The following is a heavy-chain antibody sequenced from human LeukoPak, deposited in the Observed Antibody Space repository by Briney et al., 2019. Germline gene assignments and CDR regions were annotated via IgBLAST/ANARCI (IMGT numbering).Heavy chain of an antibody. CDR2: INPNSGGT. Sequence: ASVKVSCKASGYTFSGYYMHWVRQAPGQGLEWMGWINPNSGGTNYAQKFQGRVTMTRDTSISTAYMELSRLRSDDTGAYYCARGYPLSTTAAGTYFQHWGQGTLVPVPS. CDR3: ARGYPLSTTAAGTYFQH. D-gene: IGHD6-13*01. CDR1: GYTFSGYY. J-gene: IGHJ1*01. V-gene: IGHV1-2*02.